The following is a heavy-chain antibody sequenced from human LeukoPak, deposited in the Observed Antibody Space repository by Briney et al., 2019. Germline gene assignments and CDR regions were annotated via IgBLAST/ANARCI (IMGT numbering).Heavy chain of an antibody. CDR1: GYTFTGYY. D-gene: IGHD6-19*01. CDR2: INPNSGGT. J-gene: IGHJ6*03. V-gene: IGHV1-2*02. Sequence: ASVNVSCKASGYTFTGYYMHWVRQAPGQGLEWMGWINPNSGGTNYAQKFQGRVTMTRDTSISTAYMELSRLRSDDTAVYYCARDGGSGWYYYYYMDVWGKGTTVTIS. CDR3: ARDGGSGWYYYYYMDV.